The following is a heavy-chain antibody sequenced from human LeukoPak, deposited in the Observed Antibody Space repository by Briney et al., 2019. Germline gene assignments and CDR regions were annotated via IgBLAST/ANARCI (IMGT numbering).Heavy chain of an antibody. D-gene: IGHD2-21*02. V-gene: IGHV3-11*01. Sequence: GGSLRLSCAASGFTFSDYYMSWIRQAPGNGLEWVSYISSSGTTTHYADSVKGRFSISRDNAKNSLFLQMNSLRAEDTAVYYCASPRGVMTAGPFFDNWGQGTLVTVSS. CDR2: ISSSGTTT. CDR3: ASPRGVMTAGPFFDN. CDR1: GFTFSDYY. J-gene: IGHJ4*01.